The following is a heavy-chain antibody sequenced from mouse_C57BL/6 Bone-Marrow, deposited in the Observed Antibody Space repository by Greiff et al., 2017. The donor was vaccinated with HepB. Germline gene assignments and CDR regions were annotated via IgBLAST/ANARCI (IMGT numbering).Heavy chain of an antibody. CDR1: GFNIKDYY. D-gene: IGHD1-2*01. Sequence: VQLKQSGAELVKPGASVKLSCTASGFNIKDYYMHWVKQRTEQGLEWIGRIDPEDGETKYAPKFQGKATITADTSSNTADLQLSSLTSEYTAVYYCARSGLATGGIETFDYWGQGTTLTVSS. CDR2: IDPEDGET. V-gene: IGHV14-2*01. J-gene: IGHJ2*01. CDR3: ARSGLATGGIETFDY.